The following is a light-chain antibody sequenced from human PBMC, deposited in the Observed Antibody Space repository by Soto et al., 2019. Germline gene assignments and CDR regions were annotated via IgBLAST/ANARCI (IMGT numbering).Light chain of an antibody. J-gene: IGLJ3*02. CDR3: SSYTSSSTLV. CDR2: DVT. CDR1: SIDVGGYNY. V-gene: IGLV2-14*03. Sequence: QSVLTQPASVSGSPGQSITISCTGTSIDVGGYNYVSWYQQHPGKAPKLMIYDVTNRPSGVSNRFSGSKSGNTASLTISGLQAEDEADYYCSSYTSSSTLVFGGGTKVT.